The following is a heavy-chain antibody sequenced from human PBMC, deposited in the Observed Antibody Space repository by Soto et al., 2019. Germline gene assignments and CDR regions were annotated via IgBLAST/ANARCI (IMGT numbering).Heavy chain of an antibody. D-gene: IGHD6-13*01. CDR2: ILPIFATA. Sequence: QVQLVQSGAEVKKPGSSVKVSCKASGGTFNNYVVNWVRQAPGQGLEWMGGILPIFATANYAQKFQGRVTITADKSTSTAYMELSSLRSEDTAVYYCARDGGVGIAAAGLFDYWGQGTLVTVSS. V-gene: IGHV1-69*06. J-gene: IGHJ4*02. CDR1: GGTFNNYV. CDR3: ARDGGVGIAAAGLFDY.